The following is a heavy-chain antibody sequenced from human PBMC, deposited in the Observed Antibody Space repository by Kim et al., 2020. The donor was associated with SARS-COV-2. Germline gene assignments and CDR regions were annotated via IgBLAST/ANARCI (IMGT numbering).Heavy chain of an antibody. CDR3: AREAGGTVAHFDY. CDR2: IYYSGST. J-gene: IGHJ4*02. CDR1: GGSISSGGYY. V-gene: IGHV4-31*03. D-gene: IGHD1-1*01. Sequence: SETLSLTCTVSGGSISSGGYYWSWIRQHPGKGLEWIGYIYYSGSTYYNPSLKSRVTISVDTSKNQFSLKLSSVTAADTAVYYCAREAGGTVAHFDYWGQGTLVTVSS.